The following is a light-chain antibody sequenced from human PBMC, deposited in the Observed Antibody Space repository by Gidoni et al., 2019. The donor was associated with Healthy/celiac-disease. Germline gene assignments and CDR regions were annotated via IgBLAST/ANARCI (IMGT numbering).Light chain of an antibody. CDR2: AAC. V-gene: IGKV1-39*01. CDR1: QSISSY. Sequence: DIQMTQSPSSLSAAVGDRVTITCPARQSISSYLNWYQQKPGKAPKLLIYAACSLQSGVPSRFSGSGSGTDFTLTISSLQPEDFATYYCQQSYSTPYTFGQGTKLEIK. CDR3: QQSYSTPYT. J-gene: IGKJ2*01.